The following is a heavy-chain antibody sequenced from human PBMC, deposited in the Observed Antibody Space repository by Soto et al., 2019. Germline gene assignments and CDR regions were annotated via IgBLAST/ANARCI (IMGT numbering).Heavy chain of an antibody. D-gene: IGHD2-8*01. V-gene: IGHV3-21*01. Sequence: GGSLRLSCAASGFTFNTFNMNWVRQAPGKGLEWVSSITNNDYTAYADSVKGRFTISRDTARQSLYLPVNSLRAEDTAVYYCTLYDALFFDFWSQGALVTVSS. CDR2: ITNNDYT. CDR3: TLYDALFFDF. CDR1: GFTFNTFN. J-gene: IGHJ4*02.